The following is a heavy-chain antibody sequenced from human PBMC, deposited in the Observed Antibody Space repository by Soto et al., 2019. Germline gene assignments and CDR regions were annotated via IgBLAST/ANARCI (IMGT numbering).Heavy chain of an antibody. CDR2: ISAYNGNT. D-gene: IGHD6-19*01. V-gene: IGHV1-18*01. CDR1: GYSFTNYG. Sequence: QDQLVQSGVEVKKPGASVKVSCKASGYSFTNYGITWVRQAPGQGFEWMGWISAYNGNTNYAQKFQRRVTMTTGASTSTGYLELRRLRSDDTAVYYCARDRGVAPPVAGNTHYYYYMDVWGKGTTVTVSS. CDR3: ARDRGVAPPVAGNTHYYYYMDV. J-gene: IGHJ6*03.